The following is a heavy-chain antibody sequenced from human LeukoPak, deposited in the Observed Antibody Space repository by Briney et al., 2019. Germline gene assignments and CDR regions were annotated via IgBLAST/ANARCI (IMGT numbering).Heavy chain of an antibody. CDR2: IYHSGST. Sequence: SETLSLTCTVPGYSISSGYYWGWIRQPPGKGLEWIGSIYHSGSTYYNPSLKSRVTLSVDTSKNQFSLKLSSVTAADTAVYYCARGGYYSFSWGQGTLVTVSS. V-gene: IGHV4-38-2*02. J-gene: IGHJ4*02. CDR1: GYSISSGYY. CDR3: ARGGYYSFS.